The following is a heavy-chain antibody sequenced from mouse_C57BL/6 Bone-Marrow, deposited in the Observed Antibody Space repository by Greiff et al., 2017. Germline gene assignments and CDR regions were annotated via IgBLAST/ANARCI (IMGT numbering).Heavy chain of an antibody. CDR3: ARESNYGSSYDFDY. Sequence: QVQLQQPGAELVMPGASVKLSCKASGYTFTSYWMHWVKQRPGQGLEWIGEIDPSDSYTNYNLKFKGKSTLTVDKSSSTAYMQLSSLTSEDSAVYYCARESNYGSSYDFDYWGQGTTLTVSS. D-gene: IGHD1-1*01. V-gene: IGHV1-69*01. CDR2: IDPSDSYT. J-gene: IGHJ2*01. CDR1: GYTFTSYW.